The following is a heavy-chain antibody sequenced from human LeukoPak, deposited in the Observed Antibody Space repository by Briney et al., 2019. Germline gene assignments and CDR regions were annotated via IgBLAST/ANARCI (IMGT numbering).Heavy chain of an antibody. D-gene: IGHD3-22*01. CDR2: ISGRGDST. J-gene: IGHJ3*02. CDR3: ARGPNSGYYDSGRAFDI. V-gene: IGHV3-23*01. Sequence: GGSLRLSCAASGFTFSSYAMSWVRQAPGKGLEWVSSISGRGDSTYFADSVKGRFTISRDNSKNTLYLQMNSLRAEDTAVYYCARGPNSGYYDSGRAFDIWGQGTMVTVSS. CDR1: GFTFSSYA.